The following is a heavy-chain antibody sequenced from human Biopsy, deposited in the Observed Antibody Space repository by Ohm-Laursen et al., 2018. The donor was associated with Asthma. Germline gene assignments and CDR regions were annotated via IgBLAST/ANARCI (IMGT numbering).Heavy chain of an antibody. Sequence: GQTLSLTCAASGFTFGDYWMSWVRQVPGKGLEWVANIKHDGTEKNHVDSLKGRFTISRDNAKNSLYLQMNSLGAEDTAVYYCARTFHFWSPYHAEHYQLWGQGTLVTVPS. V-gene: IGHV3-7*01. J-gene: IGHJ1*01. D-gene: IGHD3-3*02. CDR1: GFTFGDYW. CDR3: ARTFHFWSPYHAEHYQL. CDR2: IKHDGTEK.